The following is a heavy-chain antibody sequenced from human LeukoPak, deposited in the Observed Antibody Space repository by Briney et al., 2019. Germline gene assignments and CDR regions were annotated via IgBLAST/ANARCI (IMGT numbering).Heavy chain of an antibody. CDR3: ARLLGFQVGARSDDYFDY. CDR2: LYPGDSVP. D-gene: IGHD1-26*01. CDR1: GFPFMSYW. J-gene: IGHJ4*02. V-gene: IGHV5-51*01. Sequence: PGGSPKTSRKGTGFPFMSYWIGWVRLVPGKGLEWLVMLYPGDSVPRYSPSFQGTDTTSVDKSISTAYLQRSSLKASDTAMYYCARLLGFQVGARSDDYFDYWGQGTLVTVSS.